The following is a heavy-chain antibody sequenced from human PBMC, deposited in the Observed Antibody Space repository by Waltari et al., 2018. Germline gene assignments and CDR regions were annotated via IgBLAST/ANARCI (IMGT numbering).Heavy chain of an antibody. CDR3: ARDLMYGEHPLFDR. J-gene: IGHJ5*02. Sequence: DVQLAESGGGLVQPGRSLRLSCTTSGFTFVYYALTWVRQAPGQGLEWVGFIRSKAYGETTDYAASVRGRFTISRDDSKSIAYLQMNSLKTEDTAIYFCARDLMYGEHPLFDRWGQGTLVTVSS. CDR1: GFTFVYYA. D-gene: IGHD4-17*01. CDR2: IRSKAYGETT. V-gene: IGHV3-49*04.